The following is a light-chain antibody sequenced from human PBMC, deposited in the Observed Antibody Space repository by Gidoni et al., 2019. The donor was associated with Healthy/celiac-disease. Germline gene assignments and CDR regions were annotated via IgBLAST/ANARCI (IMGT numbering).Light chain of an antibody. CDR3: QQSYTQWT. CDR1: QSNSSY. J-gene: IGKJ1*01. CDR2: AAS. V-gene: IGKV1-39*01. Sequence: DIQMTKSPSSLSASVGDRATITCRASQSNSSYLNWYQQKPGKAPKLLIYAASSLQSGVPSRFSGSGSGTYFPLTISILQPEDFATYYCQQSYTQWTFGQGTKVEIK.